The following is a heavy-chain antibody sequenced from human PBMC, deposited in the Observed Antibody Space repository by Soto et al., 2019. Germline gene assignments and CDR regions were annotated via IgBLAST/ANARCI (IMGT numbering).Heavy chain of an antibody. Sequence: PGGSLRLSCAASGFSSSSYAMNWVRQAPGKGLEWLSFISHRGTTIYYADSVKGRFTISRDNARNSLYLEMNSLRDDDTAVYYCARDTDMARGVIKFKGMDVWGQGTTVTVSS. CDR3: ARDTDMARGVIKFKGMDV. J-gene: IGHJ6*02. CDR1: GFSSSSYA. D-gene: IGHD3-10*01. CDR2: ISHRGTTI. V-gene: IGHV3-48*02.